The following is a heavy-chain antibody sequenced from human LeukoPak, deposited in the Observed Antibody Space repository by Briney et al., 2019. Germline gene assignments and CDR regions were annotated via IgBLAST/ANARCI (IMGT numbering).Heavy chain of an antibody. Sequence: SETLSLTCTVSGGSISSYYWGWIRQSPGKGLEWIGTIYRSGSTYSNPSLRGRVTISVDTSKNQFSLKLSSVTAADTAVYYCARTGAGYYYYMDVWGKGTTVTVSS. J-gene: IGHJ6*03. D-gene: IGHD1-26*01. CDR2: IYRSGST. CDR3: ARTGAGYYYYMDV. CDR1: GGSISSYY. V-gene: IGHV4-38-2*02.